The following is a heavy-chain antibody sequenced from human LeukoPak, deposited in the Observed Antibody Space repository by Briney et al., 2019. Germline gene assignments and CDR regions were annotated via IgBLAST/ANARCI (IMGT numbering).Heavy chain of an antibody. D-gene: IGHD3-16*01. CDR2: INHSGST. CDR1: GGSFSDYY. J-gene: IGHJ5*02. Sequence: KTSETLSLTCAVYGGSFSDYYWSWIRQPPGKGLEWIGEINHSGSTNYNPSLKSRVTISVDTSKNQFSLKMSSVTAADTAVYYCARHPDRGSTFHNYNWFGPWGQGTLVTVSS. V-gene: IGHV4-34*01. CDR3: ARHPDRGSTFHNYNWFGP.